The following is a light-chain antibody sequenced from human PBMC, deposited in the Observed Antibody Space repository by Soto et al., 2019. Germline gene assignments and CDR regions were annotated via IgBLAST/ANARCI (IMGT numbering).Light chain of an antibody. CDR2: DVS. J-gene: IGLJ1*01. Sequence: QSALAQPRSVSVSPGQTVTVSCTGTSGDVGAYNHVSWFQQHPGKAPKLMIYDVSKRPSGVPDRFSGSKSGNSASLTISGLQAEDEADYYCCSYAGNYPFVFGTGTKVTVL. CDR3: CSYAGNYPFV. V-gene: IGLV2-11*01. CDR1: SGDVGAYNH.